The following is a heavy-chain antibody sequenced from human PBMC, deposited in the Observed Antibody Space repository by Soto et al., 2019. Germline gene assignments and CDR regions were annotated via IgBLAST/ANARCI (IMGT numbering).Heavy chain of an antibody. J-gene: IGHJ4*02. CDR3: AKDQGSSWYEIDY. V-gene: IGHV3-23*01. Sequence: EVQLLESGGGLVQPGGSLRLSCAASGFTFSNYAVTWVRQAPGKGLEWVSTISGSGGSTYYADSVKGRVTISRDNSKNTLDLQMNRLRAEDTAVYYCAKDQGSSWYEIDYWGQGTLVTVSS. D-gene: IGHD6-13*01. CDR1: GFTFSNYA. CDR2: ISGSGGST.